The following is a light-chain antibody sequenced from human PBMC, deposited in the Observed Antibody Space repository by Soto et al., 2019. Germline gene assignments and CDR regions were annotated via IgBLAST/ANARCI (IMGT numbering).Light chain of an antibody. Sequence: EIVLTQSPGTLFWSPGERATLSCRASQSIISTYLAWYQQKPGQAPRLLIYGASSRATGIPDRFSGGGSGTDFTLTISRLEPEDFAVYYCQQYGSHGTFGRGTKVEIK. J-gene: IGKJ1*01. CDR1: QSIISTY. CDR3: QQYGSHGT. CDR2: GAS. V-gene: IGKV3-20*01.